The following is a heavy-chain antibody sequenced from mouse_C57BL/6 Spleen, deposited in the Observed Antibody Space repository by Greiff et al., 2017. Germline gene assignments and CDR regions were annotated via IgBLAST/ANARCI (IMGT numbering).Heavy chain of an antibody. V-gene: IGHV1-69*01. J-gene: IGHJ4*01. CDR1: GYTFTSYW. CDR3: ASMKEDAMDY. D-gene: IGHD2-3*01. Sequence: QVQLQQSGAELVMPGASVKLSCKASGYTFTSYWMHWVKQRPGQGLEWIGEIDPSDSYTNYNQKFKGKSTLTVDKSSSTAYMQLSSLTSEDSAVYYCASMKEDAMDYWGQGTSVTVSS. CDR2: IDPSDSYT.